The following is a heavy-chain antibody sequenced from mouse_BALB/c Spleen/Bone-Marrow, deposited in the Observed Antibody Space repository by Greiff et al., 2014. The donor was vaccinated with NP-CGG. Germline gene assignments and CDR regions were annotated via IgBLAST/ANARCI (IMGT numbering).Heavy chain of an antibody. J-gene: IGHJ4*01. CDR1: GYTFTSYW. V-gene: IGHV1-87*01. CDR2: IYPGDGDT. CDR3: ARFYEGAMDY. Sequence: VKLQESGAELARPGASVKLSCKASGYTFTSYWMQWVKQRPGQGLEWIGAIYPGDGDTRYTQKFKGKATLTADKSSSTAYMQHSSLASEDSAVYYCARFYEGAMDYWGQGTSVTVSS. D-gene: IGHD2-12*01.